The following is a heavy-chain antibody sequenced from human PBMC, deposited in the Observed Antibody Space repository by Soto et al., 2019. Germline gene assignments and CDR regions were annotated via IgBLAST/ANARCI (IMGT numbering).Heavy chain of an antibody. D-gene: IGHD3-10*01. CDR1: GDTCTGYY. CDR2: INPNSGGT. J-gene: IGHJ6*02. Sequence: ASVKVSCKASGDTCTGYYMHWVRQAPGQGLEWMGWINPNSGGTNYAQKFQGRVTMTRDTSISTAYMELSRLRSDDTAVYYCALRMVRGVTYGMDVWGQGTTVTVSS. CDR3: ALRMVRGVTYGMDV. V-gene: IGHV1-2*02.